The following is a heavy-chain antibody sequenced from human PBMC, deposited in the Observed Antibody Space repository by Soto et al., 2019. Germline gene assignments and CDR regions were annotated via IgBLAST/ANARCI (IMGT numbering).Heavy chain of an antibody. CDR2: ISYDGSNK. D-gene: IGHD5-18*01. J-gene: IGHJ4*02. Sequence: QVQLVESGGGMVQPGRSLRLSCAASGFTFSSYGMHWVRQAPGKGLEWVAVISYDGSNKYYADSVKGRFTISRDNSKNTLYLQMNSLRAEDTAVYYCANEGYSYAFDYWGQGTLVTVSS. V-gene: IGHV3-30*18. CDR3: ANEGYSYAFDY. CDR1: GFTFSSYG.